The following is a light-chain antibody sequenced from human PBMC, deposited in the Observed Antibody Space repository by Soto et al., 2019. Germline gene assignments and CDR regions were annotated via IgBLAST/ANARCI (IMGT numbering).Light chain of an antibody. Sequence: DIVMTQSPDSLAVSLGERATINCKSSQSVLYSSNNKNYLAWYQQKPGQPPKLLIYWASTRESGVPDRFSGSGSGTDFTLTISSLQAEDVAVYYCKQYYGTPYTFGQGIKLEIK. V-gene: IGKV4-1*01. CDR2: WAS. CDR1: QSVLYSSNNKNY. J-gene: IGKJ2*01. CDR3: KQYYGTPYT.